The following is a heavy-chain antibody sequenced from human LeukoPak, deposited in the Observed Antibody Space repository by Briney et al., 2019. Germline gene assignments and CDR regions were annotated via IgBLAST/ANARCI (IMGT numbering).Heavy chain of an antibody. CDR2: MNPTSGKT. J-gene: IGHJ4*02. D-gene: IGHD6-6*01. CDR1: GYTFTSYD. V-gene: IGHV1-8*03. Sequence: ASVKVSCKASGYTFTSYDINWVRQATGQGLEWMGWMNPTSGKTGYAQKFQGRVTITRNTSISTAYMELSSLRSEDPAVYYCARSIAARQGVDYWGQGTLVTVSS. CDR3: ARSIAARQGVDY.